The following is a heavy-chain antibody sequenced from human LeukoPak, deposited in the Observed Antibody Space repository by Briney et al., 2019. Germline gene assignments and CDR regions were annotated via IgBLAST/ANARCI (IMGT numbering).Heavy chain of an antibody. CDR3: ARGNYDSTGYYYMGDTLDI. CDR2: INHSGST. D-gene: IGHD3-22*01. CDR1: GGSFSGYY. Sequence: SGTLSLTCAVYGGSFSGYYWSWIRQPPGKGLEWIGEINHSGSTNYNPSLKSRVTISIDTSKNQFSLKVNSVTAADTAVYYCARGNYDSTGYYYMGDTLDIWGQGTMVTVSS. J-gene: IGHJ3*02. V-gene: IGHV4-34*01.